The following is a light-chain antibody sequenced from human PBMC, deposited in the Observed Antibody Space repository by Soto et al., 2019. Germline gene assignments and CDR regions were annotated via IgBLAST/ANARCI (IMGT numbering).Light chain of an antibody. V-gene: IGKV2-28*01. J-gene: IGKJ1*01. Sequence: DIVMTQSPLALPVTPGEAASISCRSSQGLLHSNGYNYVDWYLQKPGQSPQLLIYLGFSRASGVPDRFSGSGSVTDFTLKISRVEAGDVGVYYCMQSLETPWTFGQGTKV. CDR3: MQSLETPWT. CDR2: LGF. CDR1: QGLLHSNGYNY.